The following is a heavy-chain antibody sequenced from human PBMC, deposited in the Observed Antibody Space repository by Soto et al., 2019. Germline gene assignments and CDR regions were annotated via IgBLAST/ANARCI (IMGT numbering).Heavy chain of an antibody. J-gene: IGHJ6*02. Sequence: ASVKVSCKASGYTFPGYYMHWVRQAPGQGLEWMGWINPNSGGTNYAQKFQGWVTMTRDPSIRTAYMALSRLRPDHTAGYYCARSNVAPETNYYSSVLDFWGQGTPVTVSS. CDR1: GYTFPGYY. V-gene: IGHV1-2*04. D-gene: IGHD5-12*01. CDR3: ARSNVAPETNYYSSVLDF. CDR2: INPNSGGT.